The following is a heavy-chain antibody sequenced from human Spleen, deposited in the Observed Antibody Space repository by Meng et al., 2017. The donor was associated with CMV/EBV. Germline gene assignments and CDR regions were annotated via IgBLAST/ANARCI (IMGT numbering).Heavy chain of an antibody. J-gene: IGHJ3*02. CDR2: ISYDGTKK. Sequence: GESLKISCVASGFTFDEYAMHWVRQAPGKGLEWVAAISYDGTKKYYSDSAKGRFTISRDNSKNTLSVQMNSLKTEDTSVYYCVRDHLGQLLGFVEPPGAFDIWGQGTMVTVSS. CDR3: VRDHLGQLLGFVEPPGAFDI. CDR1: GFTFDEYA. D-gene: IGHD3-10*01. V-gene: IGHV3-30*04.